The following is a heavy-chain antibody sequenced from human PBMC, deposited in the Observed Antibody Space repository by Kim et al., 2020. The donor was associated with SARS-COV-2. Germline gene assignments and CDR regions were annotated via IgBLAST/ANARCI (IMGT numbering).Heavy chain of an antibody. Sequence: GGSLRLSCAASGFTVSSNYMSWVRQAPGKGLEWVSVIYSGGSTYYADSVKGRFTISRDNSKNTLYLQMNSLRAEDTAVYYCARESGAAAALLSPPYYYGMDVWGQGTTVTVSS. CDR1: GFTVSSNY. V-gene: IGHV3-66*01. J-gene: IGHJ6*02. CDR3: ARESGAAAALLSPPYYYGMDV. D-gene: IGHD6-13*01. CDR2: IYSGGST.